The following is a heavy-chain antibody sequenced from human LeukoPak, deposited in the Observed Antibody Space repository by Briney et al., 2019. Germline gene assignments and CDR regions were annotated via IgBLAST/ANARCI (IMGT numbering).Heavy chain of an antibody. CDR2: IYWDDDK. D-gene: IGHD3-10*01. CDR3: AHHITMVRGVITNYYYYYMDV. Sequence: SGPTLVKPTQTLTLTCTFSGSSLSTSGVGVGWIRQPPGKALEWLALIYWDDDKRYSPSLKSRLTITKDTSKNQVVLTMTNMDPVDTATYYCAHHITMVRGVITNYYYYYMDVWGKGTTVTVSS. J-gene: IGHJ6*03. V-gene: IGHV2-5*02. CDR1: GSSLSTSGVG.